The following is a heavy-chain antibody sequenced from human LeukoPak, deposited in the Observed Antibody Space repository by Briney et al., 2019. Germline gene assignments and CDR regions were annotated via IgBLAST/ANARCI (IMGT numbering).Heavy chain of an antibody. CDR2: ISTSKTYT. V-gene: IGHV1-18*01. J-gene: IGHJ4*02. D-gene: IGHD2-2*01. Sequence: GASVKVSCKASGYAFITLGIMWVGQAQGKGLGGMGWISTSKTYTRYAQKVQGRATLTTDPSTSTAYLELTSLTSDDTAVYFCARASDTSWPFDFWGQGTKVTVSS. CDR3: ARASDTSWPFDF. CDR1: GYAFITLG.